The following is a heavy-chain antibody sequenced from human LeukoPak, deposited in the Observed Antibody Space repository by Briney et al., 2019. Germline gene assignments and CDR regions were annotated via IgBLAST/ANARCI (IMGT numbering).Heavy chain of an antibody. CDR3: AKPVEVAATRRGLNWFDP. CDR1: GFSFSPTW. CDR2: ITSDGTSI. J-gene: IGHJ5*01. D-gene: IGHD2-15*01. V-gene: IGHV3-74*03. Sequence: PGGSLRLSCAASGFSFSPTWMHWVRQPPGQGLVWVARITSDGTSISYAESVKGRFTISRDNSKNTLYLQMNSLRAEDTAVYYCAKPVEVAATRRGLNWFDPWGQGTMVTVSS.